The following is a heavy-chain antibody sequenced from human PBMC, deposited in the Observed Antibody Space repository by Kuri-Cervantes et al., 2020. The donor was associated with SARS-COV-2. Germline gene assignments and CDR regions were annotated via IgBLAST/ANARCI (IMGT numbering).Heavy chain of an antibody. V-gene: IGHV3-21*01. CDR3: ARGEGSYYYMDV. CDR1: GFTFSSYS. D-gene: IGHD3-10*01. Sequence: GGSLRLSCAASGFTFSSYSMNWVRQAPGKGLEWVSSISSSSSYIYYADSVKGRFTISRDNAKNSLYLQMNSLRAEDTAVYYCARGEGSYYYMDVWGKGTTVTVSS. J-gene: IGHJ6*03. CDR2: ISSSSSYI.